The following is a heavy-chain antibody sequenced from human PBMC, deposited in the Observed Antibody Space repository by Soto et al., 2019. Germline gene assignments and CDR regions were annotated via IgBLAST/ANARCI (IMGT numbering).Heavy chain of an antibody. V-gene: IGHV3-49*04. CDR2: IRSKTYGGTT. Sequence: PGGSLRLSCTAFGFTFGDYAVSWVRQAPGKGLEWVGFIRSKTYGGTTDYAASVKGRFTISRDDSQNLAYLQMNSLKTEDTAVYYCSRDRLSSGPKSPLGRRYYYYTDLWGRGTTVTVSS. CDR3: SRDRLSSGPKSPLGRRYYYYTDL. CDR1: GFTFGDYA. D-gene: IGHD6-19*01. J-gene: IGHJ6*03.